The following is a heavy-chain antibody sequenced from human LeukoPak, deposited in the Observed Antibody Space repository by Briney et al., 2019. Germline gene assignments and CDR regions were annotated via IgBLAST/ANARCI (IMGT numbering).Heavy chain of an antibody. J-gene: IGHJ4*02. Sequence: SETLSLTCTVSGGSISSSSYYWGWIRQPPGKGLEWIGSIYYSGSTYYNPSLKSRVTISVDTSKNQFSLKLSSVTTADTAVYYCARGVRVYYYGSSGYSVYFDYWGQGTLVTVSS. V-gene: IGHV4-39*01. D-gene: IGHD3-22*01. CDR2: IYYSGST. CDR3: ARGVRVYYYGSSGYSVYFDY. CDR1: GGSISSSSYY.